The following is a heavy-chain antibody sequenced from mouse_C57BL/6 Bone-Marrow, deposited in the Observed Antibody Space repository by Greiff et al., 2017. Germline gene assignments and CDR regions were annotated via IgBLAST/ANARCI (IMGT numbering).Heavy chain of an antibody. CDR2: LYPRSGNT. V-gene: IGHV1-81*01. J-gene: IGHJ2*01. CDR3: ARGYYDYGGDYFDY. CDR1: GYTFTSYG. Sequence: VKLMESGAELARPGASVKLSCKASGYTFTSYGISWVKQRTGQGLEWIGELYPRSGNTYYNERFKGKATLTAAKSSSTAYMELRSLTSEDSAFYFCARGYYDYGGDYFDYWGQGTTRTVSS. D-gene: IGHD2-4*01.